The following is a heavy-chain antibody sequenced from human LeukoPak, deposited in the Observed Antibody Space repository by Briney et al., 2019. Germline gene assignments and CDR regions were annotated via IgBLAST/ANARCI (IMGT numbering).Heavy chain of an antibody. Sequence: SETLSLTCAVYGGSFSGYYWSWIRQPPGKGLEWIGYIYYSGSTNYNPSLKSRVTISVDTSKNQFSLKLSSVTAADTAVYYCAREVYYYDSSGYLHDAFDIWGQGTMVTVSS. CDR2: IYYSGST. D-gene: IGHD3-22*01. J-gene: IGHJ3*02. CDR3: AREVYYYDSSGYLHDAFDI. V-gene: IGHV4-59*01. CDR1: GGSFSGYY.